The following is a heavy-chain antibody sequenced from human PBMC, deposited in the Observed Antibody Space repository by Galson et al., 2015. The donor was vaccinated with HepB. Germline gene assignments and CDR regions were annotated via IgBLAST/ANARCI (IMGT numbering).Heavy chain of an antibody. D-gene: IGHD6-19*01. V-gene: IGHV3-21*01. CDR3: ARDDIAVAGTGFDY. J-gene: IGHJ4*02. CDR2: ISSSSSYI. CDR1: GFTFSSYS. Sequence: SLRLSCAASGFTFSSYSMNWVRQAPGKGLEWVSSISSSSSYIYYADSVKGRFTISRDNAKNSLYLQMNSLRAEDTAVYYCARDDIAVAGTGFDYWGQGTLVTVSS.